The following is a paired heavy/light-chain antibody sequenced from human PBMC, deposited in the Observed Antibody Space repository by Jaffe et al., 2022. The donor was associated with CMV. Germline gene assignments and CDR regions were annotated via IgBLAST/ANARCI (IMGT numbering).Heavy chain of an antibody. CDR3: ARESPVAMKGGLDI. D-gene: IGHD2-15*01. Sequence: EVQLVETGGGLIQPGGSLRLSCVASGLFVSTSYMSWVRQAPGKGLEWVSVIYSGGGRYYADSVKGRFTISRDNSKNTVYLQMNTLRVEDTAVYYCARESPVAMKGGLDIWGQGTRVTVSS. CDR1: GLFVSTSY. CDR2: IYSGGGR. J-gene: IGHJ3*02. V-gene: IGHV3-53*02.
Light chain of an antibody. J-gene: IGLJ1*01. Sequence: SYELTQPPSVSVSPGQTARITCSGNTFPEQYAYWYQQKPGQAPILVIYKDKERPSGIPARFSGSSSGTTATLIISGVQAEDEADYYCQSTDSSGRYPYVFGTGTKVTVL. V-gene: IGLV3-25*03. CDR2: KDK. CDR3: QSTDSSGRYPYV. CDR1: TFPEQY.